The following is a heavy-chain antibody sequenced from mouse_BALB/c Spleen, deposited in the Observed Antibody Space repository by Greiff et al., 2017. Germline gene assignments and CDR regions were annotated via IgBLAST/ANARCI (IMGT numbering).Heavy chain of an antibody. V-gene: IGHV5-17*02. CDR3: ARTYYYGSIPYFDV. CDR2: ISSGSSTI. Sequence: EVQGVESGGGLVQPGGSRKLSCAASGFTFSSFGMHWVRQAPEKGLEWVAYISSGSSTIYYADTVKGRFTISRDNPKNTLFLQMTSLRSEDTAMYYCARTYYYGSIPYFDVWGAGTTVTVAS. D-gene: IGHD1-1*01. J-gene: IGHJ1*01. CDR1: GFTFSSFG.